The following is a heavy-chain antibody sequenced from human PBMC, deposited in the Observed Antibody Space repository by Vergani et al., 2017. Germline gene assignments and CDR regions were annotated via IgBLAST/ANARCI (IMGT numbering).Heavy chain of an antibody. CDR1: GFTFSSYS. V-gene: IGHV3-48*04. J-gene: IGHJ2*01. D-gene: IGHD4-17*01. Sequence: EVQLVESGGGLVQPGGSLRLSCAASGFTFSSYSMNWVRQAPGKGLEWVSYISSSSSTIYYADSVKGRFTISRDNAKNSLYLQMNSLRAEDTAVYYCAREATVTTGETHWYFDLWGRGTLVTVSS. CDR2: ISSSSSTI. CDR3: AREATVTTGETHWYFDL.